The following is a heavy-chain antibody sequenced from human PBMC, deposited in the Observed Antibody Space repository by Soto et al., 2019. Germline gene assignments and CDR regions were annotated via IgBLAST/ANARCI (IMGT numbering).Heavy chain of an antibody. V-gene: IGHV3-30*18. CDR1: GFTFSSYG. J-gene: IGHJ4*02. CDR2: ISYDGSNK. Sequence: GGSLRLSCAASGFTFSSYGMHWVRQAPGKGLEWVAVISYDGSNKYYADSVKGRFTISRDNSKNTLYLQMNSLRAEDTAVYYCAKGQWELGDYWGQGTLVTVSS. CDR3: AKGQWELGDY. D-gene: IGHD1-26*01.